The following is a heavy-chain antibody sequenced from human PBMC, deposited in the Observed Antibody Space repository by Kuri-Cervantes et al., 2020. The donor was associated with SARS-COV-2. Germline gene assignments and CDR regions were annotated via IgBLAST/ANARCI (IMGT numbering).Heavy chain of an antibody. D-gene: IGHD3-3*01. CDR3: AKDPTYYDFWSGPITFYWYFDL. CDR2: ISYDGSNK. CDR1: GFTFSNYD. V-gene: IGHV3-30*18. J-gene: IGHJ2*01. Sequence: GESLKISCAASGFTFSNYDIHWVRQAPGKGLEWVAVISYDGSNKYYADSVKGRFTISRDNSKNTLYLQMNSLRAEDTSVYYCAKDPTYYDFWSGPITFYWYFDLWGRGTLVTVSS.